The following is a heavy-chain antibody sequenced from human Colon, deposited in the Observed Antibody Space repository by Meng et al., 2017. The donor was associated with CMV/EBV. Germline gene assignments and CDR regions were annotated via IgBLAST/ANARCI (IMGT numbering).Heavy chain of an antibody. Sequence: CEGYGFTFSRYWMHWVRQVPGKGLVWVSRINSDGTSASYADSVQGRFTISRDNAKSTLYLQMNSLRAEDTAVYYCARGYSGTYRADYWGQGTLVTVSS. D-gene: IGHD1-26*01. CDR2: INSDGTSA. CDR3: ARGYSGTYRADY. V-gene: IGHV3-74*01. J-gene: IGHJ4*02. CDR1: GFTFSRYW.